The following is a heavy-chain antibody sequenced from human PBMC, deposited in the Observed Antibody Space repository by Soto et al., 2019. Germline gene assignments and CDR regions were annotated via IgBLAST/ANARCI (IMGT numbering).Heavy chain of an antibody. V-gene: IGHV4-31*02. CDR3: ARGSGYFRKFDS. J-gene: IGHJ4*02. D-gene: IGHD3-3*01. Sequence: QVQLQESGPGLVKPSQTLSLTCYVSGGSITSGGYSWTWIRHQPGKALQWIGYIFDSGSDYYNPSLQRRLTISVDTGKNLFSLELSSVNAADTAVYYCARGSGYFRKFDSWGQGTLVSVSS. CDR2: IFDSGSD. CDR1: GGSITSGGYS.